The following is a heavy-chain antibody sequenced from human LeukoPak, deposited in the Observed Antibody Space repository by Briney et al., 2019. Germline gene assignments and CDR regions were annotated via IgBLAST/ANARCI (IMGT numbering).Heavy chain of an antibody. D-gene: IGHD3-10*02. CDR1: GYTFTSYA. Sequence: GAPVKASCKASGYTFTSYAMHWVRQAPGQRLEWMGWINAGNGNTKYSQKFQGRVTIARDTSASTAYMELSSLRSEDTAVYYCARDSVRGLNWFDPWGQGTLVTVSS. CDR3: ARDSVRGLNWFDP. CDR2: INAGNGNT. V-gene: IGHV1-3*01. J-gene: IGHJ5*02.